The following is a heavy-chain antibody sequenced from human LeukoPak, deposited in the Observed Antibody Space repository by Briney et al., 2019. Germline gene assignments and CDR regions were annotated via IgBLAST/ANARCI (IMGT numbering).Heavy chain of an antibody. CDR3: ATTMVRGVNGKNWFDP. D-gene: IGHD3-10*01. V-gene: IGHV3-23*01. J-gene: IGHJ5*02. CDR2: ISGSGGST. Sequence: GGSLRLSCAASGFTFSSYAMSWVRQAPGKGLEWVSAISGSGGSTYYADSVKGRFTISRDNSKNTLYLQMNSLRAEDTAVYYCATTMVRGVNGKNWFDPWGQGTLVTVSS. CDR1: GFTFSSYA.